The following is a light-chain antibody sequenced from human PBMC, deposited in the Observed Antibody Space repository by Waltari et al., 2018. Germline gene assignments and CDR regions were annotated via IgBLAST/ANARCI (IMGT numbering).Light chain of an antibody. CDR2: HAS. V-gene: IGKV3-20*01. CDR1: QSLSIF. Sequence: EIVLTQFPGTMSMSPGERATLPCRASQSLSIFLAWYQQKPGRAPRLLIYHASSRATGVPDRFSGSGSGTDFSLTISRLEPEDFAVYYCQHYVSLPVTFGQGTKVEIK. CDR3: QHYVSLPVT. J-gene: IGKJ1*01.